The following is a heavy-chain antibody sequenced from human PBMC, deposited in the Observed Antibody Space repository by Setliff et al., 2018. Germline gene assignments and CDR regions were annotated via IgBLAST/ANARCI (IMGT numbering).Heavy chain of an antibody. V-gene: IGHV1-18*01. CDR2: ISAYNGNT. CDR3: ASSYYYGSGRTYGMDG. J-gene: IGHJ6*02. D-gene: IGHD3-10*01. Sequence: ASVKVSCKASGYTFTSYGISWVRQAPGQGLEWLGWISAYNGNTNYAQKLQGRVTMTTDTSTSTAYIELRSLRSDDTAVYYCASSYYYGSGRTYGMDGWGQGTTVTVSS. CDR1: GYTFTSYG.